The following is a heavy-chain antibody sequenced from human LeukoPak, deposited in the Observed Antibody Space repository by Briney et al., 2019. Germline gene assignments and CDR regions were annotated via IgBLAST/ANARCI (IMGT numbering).Heavy chain of an antibody. CDR3: AKDRGSSSSAGADY. CDR2: IRYDGSNK. D-gene: IGHD6-6*01. J-gene: IGHJ4*02. CDR1: GLTFSSYG. V-gene: IGHV3-30*02. Sequence: GGSLRLSCAASGLTFSSYGMHWFRQAPGKGLEWVAFIRYDGSNKYYADSVRGRFTISGDNSKNTLYLQMNSLRAEDTAVYYCAKDRGSSSSAGADYWGQGTLVTVSS.